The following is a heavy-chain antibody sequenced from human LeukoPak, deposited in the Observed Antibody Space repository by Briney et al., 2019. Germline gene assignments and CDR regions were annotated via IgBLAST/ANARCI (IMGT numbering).Heavy chain of an antibody. CDR1: GFTFSSYA. Sequence: QPGGSLRLSCAASGFTFSSYAMHWVRQAPGKGLEWVAVISYDGSNKYYADSVKGRFTISRDNSKNTLYLQMNSLRAEDTAVYYCARGPSSGWYFIGEVVIYYFDYWGQGTLVTVSS. CDR2: ISYDGSNK. V-gene: IGHV3-30-3*01. CDR3: ARGPSSGWYFIGEVVIYYFDY. D-gene: IGHD6-19*01. J-gene: IGHJ4*02.